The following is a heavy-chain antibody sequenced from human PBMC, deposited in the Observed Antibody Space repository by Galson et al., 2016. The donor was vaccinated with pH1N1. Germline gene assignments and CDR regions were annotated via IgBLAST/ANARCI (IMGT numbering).Heavy chain of an antibody. CDR3: GTKTLTNEDRNFFEYGMDV. D-gene: IGHD2-8*01. Sequence: SVKVSCKASGGTFNSHSFNWVRQTAGQGLEWMGGVIPLFGTTHYAQMFQGRVTVIADDSSTTVYMELKNLRPEGTAVYYCGTKTLTNEDRNFFEYGMDVWGQGTTVAVSS. CDR2: VIPLFGTT. V-gene: IGHV1-69*13. CDR1: GGTFNSHS. J-gene: IGHJ6*02.